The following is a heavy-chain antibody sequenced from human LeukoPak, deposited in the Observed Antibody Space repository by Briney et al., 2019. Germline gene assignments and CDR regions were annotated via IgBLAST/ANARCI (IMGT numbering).Heavy chain of an antibody. J-gene: IGHJ3*02. CDR1: GFTFSSYW. CDR2: IKQDGSEK. D-gene: IGHD3-22*01. V-gene: IGHV3-7*01. CDR3: ARDHSPAYYYDSSGYPTGAFDI. Sequence: SGGSLRLSCAASGFTFSSYWMSWVRQAPGKGLEWVANIKQDGSEKYYVDSVKGRFTISRDNAKNSLYLQMNSLRAEDTAVYYCARDHSPAYYYDSSGYPTGAFDIWGQGTMVTVSS.